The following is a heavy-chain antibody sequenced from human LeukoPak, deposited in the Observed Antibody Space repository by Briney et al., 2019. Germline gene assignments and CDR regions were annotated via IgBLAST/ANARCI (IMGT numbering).Heavy chain of an antibody. Sequence: PSETLSLTCTVSGGSISSCYWSWIRQPPGKGLEWIAYISDIGSINYNPSLKSRVTISLDTSKIQFSLKLSSVTAADTAVYYCAGHHPRNTVDFWGQGTLVTVSS. CDR1: GGSISSCY. CDR2: ISDIGSI. J-gene: IGHJ4*02. D-gene: IGHD2/OR15-2a*01. CDR3: AGHHPRNTVDF. V-gene: IGHV4-59*08.